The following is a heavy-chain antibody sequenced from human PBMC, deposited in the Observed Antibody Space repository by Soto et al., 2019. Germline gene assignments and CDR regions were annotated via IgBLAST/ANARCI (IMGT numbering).Heavy chain of an antibody. J-gene: IGHJ4*02. D-gene: IGHD3-10*01. CDR3: AGVYGSGTQSAFFFDY. Sequence: QVQLVQSGAEVKKPGASVKVSCKTSGYTFASSGISWVRQAPGQGLEWMGWISAYKRNTNYAQKLQGRLTMTTDSSTSTAYMELRSLRSDDTAVYYCAGVYGSGTQSAFFFDYWGQGTLVTVSS. V-gene: IGHV1-18*04. CDR1: GYTFASSG. CDR2: ISAYKRNT.